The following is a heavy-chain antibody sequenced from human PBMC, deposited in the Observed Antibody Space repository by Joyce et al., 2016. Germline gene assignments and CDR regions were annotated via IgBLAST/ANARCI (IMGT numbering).Heavy chain of an antibody. J-gene: IGHJ4*02. D-gene: IGHD3-22*01. CDR3: ARASGPTDWYERSGYTFDY. V-gene: IGHV4-31*03. CDR2: IHQGGST. Sequence: QLQLQQSGPGLVKPSETLSLTCTVSGGSISTGDSYWSWIRQHPGKGLEWIGYIHQGGSTYYNPSLRSRVTISVDTSEKQFSLKWRSMTAADTAVYYCARASGPTDWYERSGYTFDYWGQGTLVAVSS. CDR1: GGSISTGDSY.